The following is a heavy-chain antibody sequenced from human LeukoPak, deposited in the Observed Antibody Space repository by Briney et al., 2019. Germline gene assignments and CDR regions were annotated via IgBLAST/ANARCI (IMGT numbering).Heavy chain of an antibody. V-gene: IGHV1-46*01. CDR2: INPTGGST. Sequence: ASVKVSCKASGYTFTSYYMHWVRQAAGQGLEWIGLINPTGGSTSYAQQFQGRISMSRDTSTRTVYMEMSSLTSEDTALYYCARESTAFDYWGQGTLVTVSS. CDR1: GYTFTSYY. J-gene: IGHJ4*02. CDR3: ARESTAFDY.